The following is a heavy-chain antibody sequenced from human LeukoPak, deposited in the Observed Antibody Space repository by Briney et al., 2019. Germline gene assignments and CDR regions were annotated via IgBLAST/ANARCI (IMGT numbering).Heavy chain of an antibody. D-gene: IGHD6-19*01. CDR2: IYYSGSA. CDR1: GGSITSSAYY. Sequence: SETLFLTCTVSGGSITSSAYYWGWVRQPPGKGLEWIGNIYYSGSAYYNPSLKSRVTISVDTSKNQFSLKVTSVTAADTGVYYCARHGGSPDWFDPWGQGTLVTVSS. V-gene: IGHV4-39*01. J-gene: IGHJ5*02. CDR3: ARHGGSPDWFDP.